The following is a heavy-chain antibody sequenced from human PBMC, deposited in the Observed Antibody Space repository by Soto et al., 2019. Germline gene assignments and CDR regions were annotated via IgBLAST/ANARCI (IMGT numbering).Heavy chain of an antibody. D-gene: IGHD6-13*01. CDR1: GGSFSGYY. J-gene: IGHJ4*02. V-gene: IGHV4-34*01. CDR3: ARTYSSSWSPFDY. Sequence: PSETLSLTCAGYGGSFSGYYWSWIRQPPGKGLEWIGEINQSGSTNYNPSLKSRVTISVDTSKDQFSLKLSSVTAADTAVYYCARTYSSSWSPFDYWGQGTPVTVS. CDR2: INQSGST.